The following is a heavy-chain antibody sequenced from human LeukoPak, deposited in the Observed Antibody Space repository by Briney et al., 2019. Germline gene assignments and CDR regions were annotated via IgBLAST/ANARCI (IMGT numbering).Heavy chain of an antibody. V-gene: IGHV3-21*01. CDR1: RFTLSGYS. CDR3: VRDYGDFDY. J-gene: IGHJ4*02. Sequence: GGSLRLSCAASRFTLSGYSMNWVRQAPGKGLEWVSSISSSSDYIYYADSVKGRFTISRDNAKNSLSLQMNSLRAEDTAVYYCVRDYGDFDYWGQGTLVTVSS. CDR2: ISSSSDYI. D-gene: IGHD4-17*01.